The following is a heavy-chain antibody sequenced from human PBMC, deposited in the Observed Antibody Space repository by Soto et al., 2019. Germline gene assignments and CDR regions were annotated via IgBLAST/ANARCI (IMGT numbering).Heavy chain of an antibody. CDR1: GYTFTSYD. V-gene: IGHV1-8*01. CDR3: ARDYYDSSGSITPNWFDP. CDR2: MNPNSGNT. D-gene: IGHD3-22*01. Sequence: ASVKVSCKASGYTFTSYDINWVRQATGQGLEWMGWMNPNSGNTGYAQKFQGRVTMTRNTSISTAYMELSSLRSEDTAAYYCARDYYDSSGSITPNWFDPWGQGTLVTVSS. J-gene: IGHJ5*02.